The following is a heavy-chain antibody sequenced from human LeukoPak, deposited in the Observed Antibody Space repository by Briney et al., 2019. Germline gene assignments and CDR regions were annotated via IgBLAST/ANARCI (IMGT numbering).Heavy chain of an antibody. CDR1: GYTFTGYY. CDR2: INPKSGGT. V-gene: IGHV1-2*02. Sequence: ASVKVSCKASGYTFTGYYMHWVRQAPGQGLEWMGWINPKSGGTNYAQKFQGRVTMTRDTSISTAYMELSRLRSDDTAVYYCARGGLREYYDILTGYPDYWGQGTLVTVSS. D-gene: IGHD3-9*01. CDR3: ARGGLREYYDILTGYPDY. J-gene: IGHJ4*02.